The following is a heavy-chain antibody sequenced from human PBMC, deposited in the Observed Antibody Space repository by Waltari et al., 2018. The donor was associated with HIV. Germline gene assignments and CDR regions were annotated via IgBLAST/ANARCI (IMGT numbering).Heavy chain of an antibody. CDR2: INAADGAA. CDR3: TRAGLGGLIQDFDI. V-gene: IGHV1-46*01. J-gene: IGHJ4*02. Sequence: VQLVQPEIEMRKPGSSVRLSCQASGFIFTAHSLHWGRQGPRQRFEWVAGINAADGAASSAQKFQSRLTLTRDLFTGSVHLDLMSLMSEDTAVYFCTRAGLGGLIQDFDIWGRGT. CDR1: GFIFTAHS. D-gene: IGHD3-3*01.